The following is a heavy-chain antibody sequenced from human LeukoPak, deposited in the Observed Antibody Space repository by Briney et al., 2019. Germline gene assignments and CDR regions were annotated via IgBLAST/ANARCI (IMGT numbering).Heavy chain of an antibody. CDR3: AREYCSSTSCSYYFDY. V-gene: IGHV3-21*01. D-gene: IGHD2-2*01. J-gene: IGHJ4*02. Sequence: GGSLRLSCAASGFTLSSYSMNWVRQAPGKGLEWVSSISSSSSYIYYADSVKGRFTISRDNAKNSLYLQMNSLRAEDTAVYYCAREYCSSTSCSYYFDYWGQGTLVTVSS. CDR1: GFTLSSYS. CDR2: ISSSSSYI.